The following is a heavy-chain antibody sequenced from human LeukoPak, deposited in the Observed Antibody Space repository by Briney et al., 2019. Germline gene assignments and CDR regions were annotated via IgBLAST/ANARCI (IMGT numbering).Heavy chain of an antibody. CDR1: GXSINNYY. D-gene: IGHD2-15*01. CDR2: IYFSGST. J-gene: IGHJ5*02. Sequence: PSETLSLTCTVSGXSINNYYWSWIRQPPGKGLEWIGYIYFSGSTNYNPSLKSRVTISVDTSKNQFSLNLSSVTASDTAVYYCARQGWWFDPWGQGTLVTVSS. CDR3: ARQGWWFDP. V-gene: IGHV4-59*08.